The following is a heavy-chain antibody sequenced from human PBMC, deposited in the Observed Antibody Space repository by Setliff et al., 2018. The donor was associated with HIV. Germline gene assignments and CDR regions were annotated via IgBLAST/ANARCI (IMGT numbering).Heavy chain of an antibody. D-gene: IGHD3-3*01. CDR3: ARGTDFWSNTSCRGVMDY. CDR2: INPNSGGT. V-gene: IGHV1-2*02. CDR1: GYTFTAYY. J-gene: IGHJ4*02. Sequence: ASVKVSCKAYGYTFTAYYMHWVRQAPGQGLEWMGWINPNSGGTNYAQKFRGRVTMTRDTSINTAHMYLSSLRSDDTAIYFCARGTDFWSNTSCRGVMDYWGQGTLVTVSS.